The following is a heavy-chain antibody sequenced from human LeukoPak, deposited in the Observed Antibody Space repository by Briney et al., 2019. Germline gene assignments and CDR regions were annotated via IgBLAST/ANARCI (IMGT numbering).Heavy chain of an antibody. J-gene: IGHJ4*02. CDR2: IYYSGST. Sequence: SETLSLTCTVSGGSISSSSYYWGWIRQPPGKGLEWIGSIYYSGSTYYNPSLKSRVTISVDTSKNQFSLKLSSVTAADTAVYYCASDPPSYYYGSGSYYNANFDYWGQGTLVTVSS. V-gene: IGHV4-39*07. CDR1: GGSISSSSYY. D-gene: IGHD3-10*01. CDR3: ASDPPSYYYGSGSYYNANFDY.